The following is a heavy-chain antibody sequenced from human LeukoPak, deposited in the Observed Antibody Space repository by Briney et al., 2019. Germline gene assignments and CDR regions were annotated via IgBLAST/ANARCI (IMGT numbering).Heavy chain of an antibody. D-gene: IGHD2-2*01. Sequence: GGSLRLSCAASGFTFSSYSMNWVRQAPGKGLEWVSSISSSSSYIYYADSVKGRFTISRDNAKNSLYLQMNSLRAEDTAVYYCARGMDCSSTSCYGDYFDYWGQGTLVTVSS. V-gene: IGHV3-21*01. CDR1: GFTFSSYS. J-gene: IGHJ4*02. CDR2: ISSSSSYI. CDR3: ARGMDCSSTSCYGDYFDY.